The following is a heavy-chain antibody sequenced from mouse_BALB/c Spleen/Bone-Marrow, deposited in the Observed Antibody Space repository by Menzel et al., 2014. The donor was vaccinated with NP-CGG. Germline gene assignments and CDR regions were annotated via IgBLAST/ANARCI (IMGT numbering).Heavy chain of an antibody. Sequence: QVQLKQSGADLVRPGSSVKISCKASGYAFSSYWMNWVKQRPGQGLEWIGQIYPGDGDTNYNGKFKGKATLTADKSSSTAYMQLSSLTSVDSAVYFCARSLYYGSSYPLYAMDYWGQGTSVTVSS. CDR2: IYPGDGDT. J-gene: IGHJ4*01. V-gene: IGHV1-80*01. CDR1: GYAFSSYW. CDR3: ARSLYYGSSYPLYAMDY. D-gene: IGHD1-1*01.